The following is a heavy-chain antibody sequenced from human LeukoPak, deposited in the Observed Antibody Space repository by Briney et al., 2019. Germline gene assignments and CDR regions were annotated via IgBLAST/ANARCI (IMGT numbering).Heavy chain of an antibody. CDR1: GGSISSYY. V-gene: IGHV4-59*01. Sequence: SETLSLTCTVSGGSISSYYWSWLRQPPEKGLEWIGYIYYSGSTIYNPSLKSRVTISVDTSENQFSLKLSSVTAADTAVYYCAREVTPGWFDPWGQGTLVTVSS. D-gene: IGHD2-21*02. J-gene: IGHJ5*02. CDR2: IYYSGST. CDR3: AREVTPGWFDP.